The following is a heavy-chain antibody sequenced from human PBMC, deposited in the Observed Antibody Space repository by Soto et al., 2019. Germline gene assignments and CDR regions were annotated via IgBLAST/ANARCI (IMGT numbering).Heavy chain of an antibody. J-gene: IGHJ4*02. CDR2: INHSGGST. CDR1: GYTFTSYY. CDR3: ATLSFAMPNIFDY. V-gene: IGHV1-46*03. D-gene: IGHD2-2*01. Sequence: APVKVSCKASGYTFTSYYMHWARQAPGQRLEWMGIINHSGGSTSYAQKFQGRVTMTRDTSTSTVYMELSSLRSEDTAVYYCATLSFAMPNIFDYWGQGTLVTVSS.